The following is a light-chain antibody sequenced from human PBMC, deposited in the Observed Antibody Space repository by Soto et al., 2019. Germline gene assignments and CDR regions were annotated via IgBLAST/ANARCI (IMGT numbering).Light chain of an antibody. J-gene: IGKJ4*01. Sequence: DIVMTQSPDSLAVSMGERATINCRSSQTILYSSTNKNYLAWYQQKPGQPPKLLFYWASTRESGVPDRFTGSGSGTDFTLTISSLQAEDVAVYYCQQFYTTPLTFGGGTKVDIK. CDR3: QQFYTTPLT. V-gene: IGKV4-1*01. CDR2: WAS. CDR1: QTILYSSTNKNY.